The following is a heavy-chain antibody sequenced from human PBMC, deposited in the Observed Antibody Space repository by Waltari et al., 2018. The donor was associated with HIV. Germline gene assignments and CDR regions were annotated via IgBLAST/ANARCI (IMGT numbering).Heavy chain of an antibody. D-gene: IGHD3-22*01. V-gene: IGHV3-15*01. J-gene: IGHJ4*02. Sequence: EVQLVESGGGLVKPGGSLRLSCAASGFTFSNAWMSWVRQAPGKGLEWVGRIKSKTDGGTTDYAAPVKGRFTISRDDSKNTLYLQMNSLKTEDTAVYYCTTGTIVVVHRVGYWGQGTLVTVSS. CDR1: GFTFSNAW. CDR2: IKSKTDGGTT. CDR3: TTGTIVVVHRVGY.